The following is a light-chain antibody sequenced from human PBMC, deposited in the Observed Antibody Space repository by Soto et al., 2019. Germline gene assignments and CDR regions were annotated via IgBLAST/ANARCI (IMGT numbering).Light chain of an antibody. V-gene: IGKV1-5*03. CDR1: QTLGRW. CDR2: KAS. J-gene: IGKJ1*01. Sequence: DIQMIQSPSTLSASVGDRITITCRASQTLGRWLAWYQQKPWKALKLLISKASTLESGVPSRFSGSQSGTEFTLTISSLQPDDFATYYCQQYSTYPTFGQGTKVEI. CDR3: QQYSTYPT.